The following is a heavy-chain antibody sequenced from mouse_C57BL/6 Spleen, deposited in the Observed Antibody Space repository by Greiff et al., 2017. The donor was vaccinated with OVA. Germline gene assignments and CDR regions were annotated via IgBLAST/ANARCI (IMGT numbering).Heavy chain of an antibody. V-gene: IGHV1-81*01. J-gene: IGHJ1*03. CDR3: AGNPPHYYGSSNWYFDV. CDR2: IYPRSGNT. D-gene: IGHD1-1*01. Sequence: VQLQQSGAELARPGASVKLSCKASGYTFTSYGISWVKQRTGQGLEWIGEIYPRSGNTYYNEKFKGKATLTADKSSSTAYMELRSLTSEDSAVYFCAGNPPHYYGSSNWYFDVWGTGTTVTVSS. CDR1: GYTFTSYG.